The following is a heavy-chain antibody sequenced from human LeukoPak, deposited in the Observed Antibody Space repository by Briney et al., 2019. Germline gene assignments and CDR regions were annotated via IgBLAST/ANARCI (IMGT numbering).Heavy chain of an antibody. D-gene: IGHD1-1*01. Sequence: GGSLRLSCAASGFTFSSYWMTWVRQASGKGLEWVANIKQDASERYYVDSVKGRFTISRDNAKNSLYLQMNSLRAEDTAVYYCATPTAGTWHFDYWGQGTLVTVSS. CDR2: IKQDASER. V-gene: IGHV3-7*01. J-gene: IGHJ4*02. CDR3: ATPTAGTWHFDY. CDR1: GFTFSSYW.